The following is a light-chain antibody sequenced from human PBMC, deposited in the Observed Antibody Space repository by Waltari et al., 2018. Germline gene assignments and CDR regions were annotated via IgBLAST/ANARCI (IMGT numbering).Light chain of an antibody. Sequence: ELEMTQSPATLSVSPGERATLSCRASQRVGSKLAWYQQKPGQAPRLLIYDAYTRATGIPARFTGSGSGTEFTLTISSLQSEDFAVYHCLQYNHWPPWTFGQGTKVEIK. V-gene: IGKV3-15*01. CDR1: QRVGSK. CDR3: LQYNHWPPWT. CDR2: DAY. J-gene: IGKJ1*01.